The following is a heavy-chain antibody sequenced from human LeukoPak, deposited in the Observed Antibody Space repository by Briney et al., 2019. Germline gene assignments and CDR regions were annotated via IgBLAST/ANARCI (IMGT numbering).Heavy chain of an antibody. CDR3: ARGGTRGYSYGYMDV. Sequence: SETLSLTCTVSGGSISSYYWSWIRQPPGKGLEWIGYIYYSGSTNYNPSLKSRVTISVDTSKNQFSLKLSSVTAADTAVYYCARGGTRGYSYGYMDVWGKGTTVTVSS. CDR2: IYYSGST. D-gene: IGHD5-18*01. J-gene: IGHJ6*03. CDR1: GGSISSYY. V-gene: IGHV4-59*01.